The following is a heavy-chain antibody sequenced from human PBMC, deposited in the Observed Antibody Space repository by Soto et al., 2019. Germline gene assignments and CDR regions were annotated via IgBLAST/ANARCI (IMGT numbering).Heavy chain of an antibody. CDR3: AKGASGYYYYGMDV. CDR1: GFTFASYA. J-gene: IGHJ6*02. V-gene: IGHV3-23*01. Sequence: GGSLRLSCAASGFTFASYAMAWVRQAPGKGLEWVSGISASGDNTYYAESVKGRFTMSRDNSKNTLYLQMNSLRAEDTAVYYCAKGASGYYYYGMDVWGQGTTVTVSS. D-gene: IGHD3-10*01. CDR2: ISASGDNT.